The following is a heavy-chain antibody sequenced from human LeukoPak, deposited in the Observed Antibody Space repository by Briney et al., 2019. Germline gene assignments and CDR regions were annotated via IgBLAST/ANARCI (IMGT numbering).Heavy chain of an antibody. V-gene: IGHV4-38-2*01. CDR3: ARRVFPDYFDY. D-gene: IGHD6-13*01. J-gene: IGHJ4*02. Sequence: SETLSLTCAVSGYSISSGYYRGWIRQPPGKGLEWIGSIYHSGSTYHNPSLKSRVTISVDTSKNQFSLKLSSVTAADTAIYYCARRVFPDYFDYWGQGTLVTVSS. CDR1: GYSISSGYY. CDR2: IYHSGST.